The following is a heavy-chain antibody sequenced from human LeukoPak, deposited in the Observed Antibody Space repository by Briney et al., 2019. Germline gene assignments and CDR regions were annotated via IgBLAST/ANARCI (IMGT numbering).Heavy chain of an antibody. CDR3: ARDSNYYDSSGYYEWAYFDY. J-gene: IGHJ4*02. CDR2: IYYSGST. CDR1: GGSISSYY. D-gene: IGHD3-22*01. V-gene: IGHV4-39*07. Sequence: PSETLSLTCTVSGGSISSYYWGWIRQPPGKGLEWIGSIYYSGSTYYNPSLKSRVTISVDTSKNQFSLKLSSVTAADTAVYYCARDSNYYDSSGYYEWAYFDYWGQGTLVTVSS.